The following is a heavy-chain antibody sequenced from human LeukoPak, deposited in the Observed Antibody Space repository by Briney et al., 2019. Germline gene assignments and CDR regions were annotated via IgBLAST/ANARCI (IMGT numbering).Heavy chain of an antibody. CDR1: GFTFSSYW. CDR2: IKQDGSEE. D-gene: IGHD5-18*01. J-gene: IGHJ4*02. Sequence: HPGGSLRLSCAVSGFTFSSYWMSWVRQAPGKGLEWVANIKQDGSEEYYVDSVKGRFTISRDNAKNSLYLQMNSLRAEDTAVYYCAREPGYSYGYYFDYWGQGTLVTVSS. V-gene: IGHV3-7*01. CDR3: AREPGYSYGYYFDY.